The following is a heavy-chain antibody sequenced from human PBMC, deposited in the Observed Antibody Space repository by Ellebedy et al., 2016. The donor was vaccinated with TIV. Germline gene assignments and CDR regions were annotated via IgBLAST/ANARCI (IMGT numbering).Heavy chain of an antibody. Sequence: GESLKISCAASGFTFSSFAMHWVRQPPGKGLEWLSVISSDGSSTYHADSVKGRFTINRDNSKNTLFLQMNRLRSEDTAVYYCAKGTSSGFNYDRVGLEYWGQGTLVTVSS. CDR2: ISSDGSST. CDR1: GFTFSSFA. V-gene: IGHV3-23*01. J-gene: IGHJ4*02. CDR3: AKGTSSGFNYDRVGLEY. D-gene: IGHD3-16*01.